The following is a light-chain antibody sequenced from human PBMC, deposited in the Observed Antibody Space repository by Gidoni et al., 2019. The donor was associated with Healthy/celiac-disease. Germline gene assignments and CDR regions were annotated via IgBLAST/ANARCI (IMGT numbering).Light chain of an antibody. Sequence: EIVLTQPPAPLSLSPGERATLSCRASQSVSSYLAWYQQKPGQAPRLLIYDASNRATGIPARFSGSGSGTDFTLTISSLESEDFAVYYCQQRSNWPPITFXQXTRLEIK. CDR3: QQRSNWPPIT. J-gene: IGKJ5*01. CDR2: DAS. V-gene: IGKV3-11*01. CDR1: QSVSSY.